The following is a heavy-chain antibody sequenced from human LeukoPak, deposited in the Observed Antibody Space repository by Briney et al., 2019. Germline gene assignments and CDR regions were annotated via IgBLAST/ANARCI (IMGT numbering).Heavy chain of an antibody. J-gene: IGHJ4*02. CDR2: INPNSGDT. V-gene: IGHV1-2*02. CDR1: GYTFSGNY. Sequence: GASVKVSCRASGYTFSGNYMHWVRQAPGQGLEWMGWINPNSGDTNFAQKFQDRVTMTRDTSISTAYMELSRLTSDDTAVCYCAREGGYRGDYWGQGTLVTVSS. CDR3: AREGGYRGDY. D-gene: IGHD3-16*02.